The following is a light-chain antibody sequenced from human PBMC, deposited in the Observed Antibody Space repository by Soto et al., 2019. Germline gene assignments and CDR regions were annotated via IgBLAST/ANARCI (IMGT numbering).Light chain of an antibody. J-gene: IGLJ3*02. CDR2: DVS. CDR3: SSYTSSSTRV. V-gene: IGLV2-14*01. CDR1: SGDVGAYNY. Sequence: QFALTQSASGSGYPGQSVTISRTGTSGDVGAYNYVSWHQQHPGKAPKLMIYDVSNRPSGISSRFSGSKSDNTASLTISGLQAEDEADYYCSSYTSSSTRVFGGGTKLTVL.